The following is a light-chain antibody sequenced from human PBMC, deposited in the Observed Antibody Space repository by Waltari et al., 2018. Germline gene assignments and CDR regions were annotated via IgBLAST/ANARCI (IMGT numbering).Light chain of an antibody. CDR3: ATWDDSLNGWV. J-gene: IGLJ3*02. CDR2: KDY. CDR1: STTITNY. Sequence: QSVLTQPPSASGAPGQEVSISCSGGSTTITNYVFWYQQFPGTAPNPIVYKDYERPSGVPDRFSASKSGTSASLAISGLRSDDEADYYCATWDDSLNGWVFGGGTKLTVL. V-gene: IGLV1-47*01.